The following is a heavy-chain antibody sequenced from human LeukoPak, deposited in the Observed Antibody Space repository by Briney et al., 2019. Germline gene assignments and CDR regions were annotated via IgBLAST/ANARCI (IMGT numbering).Heavy chain of an antibody. V-gene: IGHV4-61*09. Sequence: SETLSLTCTVSGDSISSGSHYWSWIRQPAGKGLEWIGHIYTSGSTNYNPSLKSRVTISVDTSTNQFSLKLSSVTAADTAVYYCAKDQDSSSSEGGVYWGQGTLVTVSS. D-gene: IGHD6-6*01. J-gene: IGHJ4*02. CDR1: GDSISSGSHY. CDR3: AKDQDSSSSEGGVY. CDR2: IYTSGST.